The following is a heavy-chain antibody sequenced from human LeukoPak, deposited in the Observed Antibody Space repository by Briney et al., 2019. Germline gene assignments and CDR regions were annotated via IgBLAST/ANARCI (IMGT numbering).Heavy chain of an antibody. V-gene: IGHV1-18*01. J-gene: IGHJ1*01. CDR1: GYTFTSFG. CDR2: ISPYNGNT. D-gene: IGHD2-8*01. Sequence: GASVKVSCKASGYTFTSFGISWVRQAPGQRLEWMGWISPYNGNTNYAQKVQGRVTVTTDTSTSTAYMELRSLRSDDTAVYYCATCHCTYGVCYGECEYFQHWGQGTLVTVSS. CDR3: ATCHCTYGVCYGECEYFQH.